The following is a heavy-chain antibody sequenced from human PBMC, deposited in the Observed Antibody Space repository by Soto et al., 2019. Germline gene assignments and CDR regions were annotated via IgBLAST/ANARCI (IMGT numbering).Heavy chain of an antibody. CDR3: ARGGDYYDSSGYLLGFDY. Sequence: QVQLVESGGGVVQPGRSLRLSCAASGFTFSSYAMHCVRQAPGKGLEWVAVISYDGSNKYYADSVKGRFTISRDNSKNTLYLQMNSLRAEDTAVYYCARGGDYYDSSGYLLGFDYWGQGTLVTVSS. CDR1: GFTFSSYA. V-gene: IGHV3-30-3*01. CDR2: ISYDGSNK. J-gene: IGHJ4*02. D-gene: IGHD3-22*01.